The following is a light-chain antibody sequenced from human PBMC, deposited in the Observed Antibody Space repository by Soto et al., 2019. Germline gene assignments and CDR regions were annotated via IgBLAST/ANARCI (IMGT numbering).Light chain of an antibody. V-gene: IGKV1-39*01. J-gene: IGKJ1*01. CDR2: TAS. CDR1: QSIRSY. CDR3: QQSYSSPQT. Sequence: DIQMTQSPSSLSASVGDRVTITCRASQSIRSYLNWYQQKLGKAPKFLIYTASNLQSGVPSRFSGSGSGTDFTLTINSLQPEDFATYYCQQSYSSPQTFGQGTKVEI.